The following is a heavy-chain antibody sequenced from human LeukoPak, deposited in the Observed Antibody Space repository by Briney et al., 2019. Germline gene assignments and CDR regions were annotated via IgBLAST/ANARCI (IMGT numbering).Heavy chain of an antibody. J-gene: IGHJ4*02. CDR1: GFTFSYYA. Sequence: TGGSLRLSCAASGFTFSYYAMSWVRQAPGKGLEWVSTISGSGGSTYYADSVKGRFTISRDNSVHTLFLQMNSLRVEDTAVYYCAKDPRSYGSGSHVDKWGQGTLVAVSS. CDR2: ISGSGGST. V-gene: IGHV3-23*01. D-gene: IGHD3-10*01. CDR3: AKDPRSYGSGSHVDK.